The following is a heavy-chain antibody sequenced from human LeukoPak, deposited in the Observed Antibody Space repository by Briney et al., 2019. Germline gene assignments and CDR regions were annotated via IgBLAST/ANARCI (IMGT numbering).Heavy chain of an antibody. CDR3: ARDNSVGDVAWWFDP. D-gene: IGHD1-26*01. V-gene: IGHV1-2*02. CDR2: INPNSGGT. Sequence: ASVKVSCKGSGYSFTGYYMHWVRQAPGQGLEWMGWINPNSGGTNYTQKFQGRVTMTRDMSTTTDYMELSSLRSDDTAVYYCARDNSVGDVAWWFDPWGQGTLVTVSS. J-gene: IGHJ5*02. CDR1: GYSFTGYY.